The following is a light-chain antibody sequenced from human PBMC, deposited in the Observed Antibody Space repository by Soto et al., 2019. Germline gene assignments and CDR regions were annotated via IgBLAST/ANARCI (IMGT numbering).Light chain of an antibody. V-gene: IGKV3-15*01. CDR1: QSVSNN. CDR3: KQYKDGAPLK. Sequence: MVETRSPAPGSPSAAETATLSCRASQSVSNNVAWYQQKPGQAPRLLILGASTRATGIQARFSGSGSGTEFTLSISSLQSEDFAVYYCKQYKDGAPLKFGEGTRLEIK. J-gene: IGKJ5*01. CDR2: GAS.